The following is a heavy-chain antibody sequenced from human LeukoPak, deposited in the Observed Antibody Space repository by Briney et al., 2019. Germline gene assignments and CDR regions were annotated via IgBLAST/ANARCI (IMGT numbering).Heavy chain of an antibody. Sequence: GGSLRLSCAASGFTFSTYSMNWVRQAPGKGLEWVSSISSNSRYIYYADSMRGRFTISRDNAKNSLYLQMRSLRVEDTAIYYCVRDHPGYSYGFAYWGQGSLVTVSS. D-gene: IGHD5-18*01. CDR1: GFTFSTYS. V-gene: IGHV3-21*06. CDR3: VRDHPGYSYGFAY. J-gene: IGHJ4*02. CDR2: ISSNSRYI.